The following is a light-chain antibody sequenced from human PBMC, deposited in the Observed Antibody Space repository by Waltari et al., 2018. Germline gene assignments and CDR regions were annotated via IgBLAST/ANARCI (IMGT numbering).Light chain of an antibody. V-gene: IGKV3-15*01. CDR2: GAS. CDR3: QQYTTRPLT. CDR1: QSVSTK. Sequence: EIVMTQSPGTLSVSPGEGATLSCRARQSVSTKVAWYPQRPGQAPRLLIFGASTRATGIPARFSGSESGTEFTLTISSLQSEDSGVYFCQQYTTRPLTFGGGTKVEI. J-gene: IGKJ4*01.